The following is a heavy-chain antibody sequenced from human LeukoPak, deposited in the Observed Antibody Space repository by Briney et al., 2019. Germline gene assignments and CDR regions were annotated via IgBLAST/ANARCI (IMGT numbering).Heavy chain of an antibody. V-gene: IGHV4-38-2*02. CDR3: ARPGSHSSGSPYNWFDP. Sequence: NPSETLSLTCTVSGYSVSSGYYWGRIRQSPGKGLEWIGSIYHSGSTYYSPSLRSRITISVDTSKNQFSLKLSSVTAADTAVYYCARPGSHSSGSPYNWFDPWGQGTLVTVSS. CDR2: IYHSGST. D-gene: IGHD3-22*01. CDR1: GYSVSSGYY. J-gene: IGHJ5*02.